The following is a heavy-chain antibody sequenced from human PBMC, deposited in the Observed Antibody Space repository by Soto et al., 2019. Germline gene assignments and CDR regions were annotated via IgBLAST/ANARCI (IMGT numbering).Heavy chain of an antibody. CDR3: ARGRFFGDN. D-gene: IGHD3-16*01. V-gene: IGHV4-34*01. J-gene: IGHJ4*02. CDR2: INHSGST. Sequence: SETLSLTCAVYGGSFSGYYWSWIRQPPGKGLEWIGEINHSGSTNYNPSLKSRVTISVDTSKNQFSLKLSSVTAADTAVYYCARGRFFGDNWGQGTLVTVS. CDR1: GGSFSGYY.